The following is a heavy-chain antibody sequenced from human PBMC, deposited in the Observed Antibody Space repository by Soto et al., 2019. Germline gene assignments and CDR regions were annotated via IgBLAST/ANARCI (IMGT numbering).Heavy chain of an antibody. CDR2: FYYSGST. CDR1: GGSISSSSYY. D-gene: IGHD5-12*01. Sequence: SETLSLTCTVSGGSISSSSYYWGWIRQSPGKGLEWIGSFYYSGSTYYSPSLKSRITISGDTSKKQISLRLSSVTAADTAVYYCARISVASRYMDVWGKGTTVTVSS. J-gene: IGHJ6*03. CDR3: ARISVASRYMDV. V-gene: IGHV4-39*01.